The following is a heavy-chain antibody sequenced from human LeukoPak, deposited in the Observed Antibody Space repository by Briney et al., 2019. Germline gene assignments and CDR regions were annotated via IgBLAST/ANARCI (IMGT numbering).Heavy chain of an antibody. J-gene: IGHJ5*02. Sequence: GGSLRLSCAASGFTVSSNYMSWVRQAPGKGLEWVSVIYSGGSTYYADSVKGRSTISKDNSRNTLYLQMNSLRAEDTAVYYCARRSGNHWGQGTLVTVSS. CDR3: ARRSGNH. CDR1: GFTVSSNY. D-gene: IGHD1-1*01. V-gene: IGHV3-53*01. CDR2: IYSGGST.